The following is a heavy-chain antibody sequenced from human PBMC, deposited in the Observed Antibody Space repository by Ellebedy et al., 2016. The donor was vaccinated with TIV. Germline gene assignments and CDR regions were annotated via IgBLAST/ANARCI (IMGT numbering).Heavy chain of an antibody. Sequence: PGGSLRLSCAASGFSFRSYWMSWVRQAPGKGLEWVANIYQDGSDQYYLDSLKGRFTISRDNAINSLFLQMNSLRAGDTAVYYCARRGSYGDYAVQVNSWFDRWGRGTLVTVSS. V-gene: IGHV3-7*01. CDR1: GFSFRSYW. D-gene: IGHD4-17*01. CDR2: IYQDGSDQ. CDR3: ARRGSYGDYAVQVNSWFDR. J-gene: IGHJ5*02.